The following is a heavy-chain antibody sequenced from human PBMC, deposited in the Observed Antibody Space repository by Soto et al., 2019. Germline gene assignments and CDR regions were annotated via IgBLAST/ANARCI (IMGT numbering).Heavy chain of an antibody. J-gene: IGHJ5*02. CDR2: ISYDGSSK. Sequence: QVQLVESGGGVVQPGRSLRLSCAASGFTFSNYAMHWVRQAPGKGLEWVSVISYDGSSKTYGDSVKGRFTISRDNSKSTLYLQMNSLRPEDTAVYYCTRRQQSAIRDCVGDWFDPWGQGTLVTVSS. CDR3: TRRQQSAIRDCVGDWFDP. V-gene: IGHV3-30-3*01. CDR1: GFTFSNYA. D-gene: IGHD2-21*02.